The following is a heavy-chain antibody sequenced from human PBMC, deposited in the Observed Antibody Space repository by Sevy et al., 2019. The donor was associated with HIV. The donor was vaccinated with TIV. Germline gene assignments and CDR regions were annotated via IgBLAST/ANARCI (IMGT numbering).Heavy chain of an antibody. D-gene: IGHD1-20*01. CDR2: ISTGSSYI. CDR3: ARSYDWNGYSIATFDY. J-gene: IGHJ4*02. Sequence: GGSLRLSCAASGFTFSSYIMNWLRQAPGKGLEWVSSISTGSSYIYYADSVRGRFTISIDNAKNSLYLQMNTLRAEDTAVYYCARSYDWNGYSIATFDYWGQGTLVTVSS. V-gene: IGHV3-21*01. CDR1: GFTFSSYI.